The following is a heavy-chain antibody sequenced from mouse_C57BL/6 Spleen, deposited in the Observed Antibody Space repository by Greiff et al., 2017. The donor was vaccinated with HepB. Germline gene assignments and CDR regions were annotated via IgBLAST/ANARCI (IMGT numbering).Heavy chain of an antibody. V-gene: IGHV1-50*01. J-gene: IGHJ2*01. Sequence: QVQLQQPGAELVKPGASVKLSCKASGYTFTSYWMQWVKQRPGQGLEWIGEIDPSDSYTNYNQKFKGKATLTVDTSSSTAYMQLSSLTSEDSAVYYCARYGGQPALIDYWGQGTTLTVSS. CDR2: IDPSDSYT. CDR1: GYTFTSYW. D-gene: IGHD6-1*01. CDR3: ARYGGQPALIDY.